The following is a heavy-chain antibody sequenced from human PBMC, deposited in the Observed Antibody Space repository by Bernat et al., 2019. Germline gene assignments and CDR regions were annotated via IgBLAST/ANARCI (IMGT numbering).Heavy chain of an antibody. D-gene: IGHD6-19*01. CDR2: ISGSGGST. V-gene: IGHV3-23*01. J-gene: IGHJ4*02. CDR1: GFTFSSYA. CDR3: EKLGDSGWNYFDY. Sequence: EVQLLESGGGLVQPGGSLRLSCAASGFTFSSYAMSWVRQAPGRGLEWVSAISGSGGSTYYADSVKGRFTISRDNSKNTLYLQMNSLRAEDTAVYYCEKLGDSGWNYFDYWGQGTLVTVSS.